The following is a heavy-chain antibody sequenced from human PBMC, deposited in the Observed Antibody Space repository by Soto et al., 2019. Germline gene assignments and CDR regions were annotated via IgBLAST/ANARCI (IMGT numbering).Heavy chain of an antibody. CDR2: ISYDGSNK. V-gene: IGHV3-30-3*01. D-gene: IGHD1-1*01. J-gene: IGHJ4*02. CDR3: ARDFRNWNPGY. CDR1: GFTFSVSA. Sequence: QVQLVESGAGVVEPGGSLRLSCAASGFTFSVSAMHWVRQAPGKGLAWVADISYDGSNKYYADSVKGRFTIPRDNSKNALYLQMNSLRAEDTAVYYCARDFRNWNPGYWGQGTLVTVAS.